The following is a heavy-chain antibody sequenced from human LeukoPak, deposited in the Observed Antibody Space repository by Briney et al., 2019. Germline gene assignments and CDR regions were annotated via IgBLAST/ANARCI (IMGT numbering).Heavy chain of an antibody. D-gene: IGHD3-9*01. CDR3: AREGPLRYFDCPDY. V-gene: IGHV3-30-3*01. CDR1: GFTFSSYA. J-gene: IGHJ4*02. Sequence: GRSLRLSCAASGFTFSSYAMHWVRQAPGKGLEWVAVISYDGSNKYYADSVKGRFTISRDNSKNTLYLQMNGLRAEDTAVYYCAREGPLRYFDCPDYWGQGTLVTVSS. CDR2: ISYDGSNK.